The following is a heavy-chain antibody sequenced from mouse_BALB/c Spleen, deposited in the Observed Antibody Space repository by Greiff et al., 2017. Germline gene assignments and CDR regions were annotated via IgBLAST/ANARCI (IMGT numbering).Heavy chain of an antibody. CDR3: ARRLRLEAMDY. Sequence: VQLQQSGAELVKPGASVKLSCTASGFNIKDTYMHWVKQRPEQGLEWIGRIDPANGNTKYDPKFQGKATITADTSSNTAYLQLSSLTSEDTAVYYCARRLRLEAMDYWGQGTSVTVSS. V-gene: IGHV14-3*02. D-gene: IGHD3-2*02. J-gene: IGHJ4*01. CDR2: IDPANGNT. CDR1: GFNIKDTY.